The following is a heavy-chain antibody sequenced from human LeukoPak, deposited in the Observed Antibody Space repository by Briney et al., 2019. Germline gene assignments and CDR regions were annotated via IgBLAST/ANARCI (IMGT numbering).Heavy chain of an antibody. D-gene: IGHD5-12*01. CDR3: ARDKTVAMGGFWFDP. V-gene: IGHV4-61*01. CDR2: IYYSGST. Sequence: PSETLSLTCTVSGGSISSSSYYWGWIRQPPGRGLEWIGYIYYSGSTNCNPSLKSRVTISVDTSKNQFSLKLSSVTAADTAVYYCARDKTVAMGGFWFDPWGQGTLVTVSS. CDR1: GGSISSSSYY. J-gene: IGHJ5*02.